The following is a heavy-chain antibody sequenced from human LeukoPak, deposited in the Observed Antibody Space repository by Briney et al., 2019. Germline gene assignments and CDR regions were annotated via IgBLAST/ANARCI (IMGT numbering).Heavy chain of an antibody. CDR1: GYTFTGYY. V-gene: IGHV1-2*02. Sequence: GASVKLSCKASGYTFTGYYMHWVRQAPGQGLGWMGGSSHNTGGTNNPQKFQGRVTMTRDTSISTAYMELSRLRSDDTAVYYCAVEPGHIVVVTAWGQGTLVTVSS. CDR3: AVEPGHIVVVTA. CDR2: SSHNTGGT. J-gene: IGHJ5*02. D-gene: IGHD2-21*02.